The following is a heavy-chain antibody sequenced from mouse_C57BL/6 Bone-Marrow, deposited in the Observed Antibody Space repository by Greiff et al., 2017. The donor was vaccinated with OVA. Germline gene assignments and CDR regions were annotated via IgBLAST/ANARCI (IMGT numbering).Heavy chain of an antibody. J-gene: IGHJ3*01. D-gene: IGHD2-3*01. CDR1: GYTFTSYG. Sequence: VKLQESGAELARPGASVKLSCKASGYTFTSYGISWVKQRTGQGLEWIGEIYPRSGNTYYNEKFKGKATLTADKSSSTAYMELRSLTSEDSAVYFCARGGGYSFAYWGQGTLVTVSA. CDR3: ARGGGYSFAY. V-gene: IGHV1-81*01. CDR2: IYPRSGNT.